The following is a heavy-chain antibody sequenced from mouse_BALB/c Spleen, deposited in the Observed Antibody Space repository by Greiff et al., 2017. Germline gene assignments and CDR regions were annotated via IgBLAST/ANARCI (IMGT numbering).Heavy chain of an antibody. Sequence: EVQLQESGPELVKPGASVKISCKTSGYTFTEYTMHWVKQSHGKSLGWIGGINPNNGGTSYNQKFKGKATLTVDKSSSTAYMELRSLTSEDSAVYYCARSVPFAYWGQGTLVTVSA. CDR3: ARSVPFAY. J-gene: IGHJ3*01. CDR2: INPNNGGT. CDR1: GYTFTEYT. V-gene: IGHV1-18*01.